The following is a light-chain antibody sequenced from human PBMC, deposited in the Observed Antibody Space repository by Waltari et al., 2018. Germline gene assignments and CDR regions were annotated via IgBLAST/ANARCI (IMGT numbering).Light chain of an antibody. V-gene: IGLV4-69*01. CDR3: QTGGHGTWV. Sequence: QLVLTQSPSASASLGASVKLTCTLSSGHSTNIIAWLQQQPEKGPRYLMNVNSDGSHNKGVGIPARFSGSSSGAERYLTIASLQSEDGADYYCQTGGHGTWVFGGGTRLTVL. J-gene: IGLJ3*02. CDR2: VNSDGSH. CDR1: SGHSTNI.